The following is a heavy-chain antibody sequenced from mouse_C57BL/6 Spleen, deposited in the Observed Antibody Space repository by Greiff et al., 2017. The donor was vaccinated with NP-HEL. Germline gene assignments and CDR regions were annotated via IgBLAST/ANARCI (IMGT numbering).Heavy chain of an antibody. Sequence: VQLQQSGAKLVKPGASVKLSCKASGYTFTSYWMQWVKQRPGQGLEWIGEIDPSDSYTNYNQKFKGKATLTVDTSSSTAYMQLSSLTSEDSAVYYCARVRYYGSSPFAYWGQGTLVTVSA. J-gene: IGHJ3*01. V-gene: IGHV1-50*01. CDR3: ARVRYYGSSPFAY. CDR1: GYTFTSYW. D-gene: IGHD1-1*01. CDR2: IDPSDSYT.